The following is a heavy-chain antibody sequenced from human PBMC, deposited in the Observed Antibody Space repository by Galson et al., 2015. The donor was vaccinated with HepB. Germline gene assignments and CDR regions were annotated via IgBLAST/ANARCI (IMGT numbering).Heavy chain of an antibody. CDR3: ARMGPYSYFDY. CDR2: INAGNGNT. Sequence: SVKVSCKASGYTFTIYAMHWVRQAPGQRLEWMGWINAGNGNTKYSQKFQGRVTITRDTSASTAYMELSSLRSEDTAVYYCARMGPYSYFDYWGQGTLVTVSS. J-gene: IGHJ4*02. CDR1: GYTFTIYA. V-gene: IGHV1-3*01. D-gene: IGHD5-12*01.